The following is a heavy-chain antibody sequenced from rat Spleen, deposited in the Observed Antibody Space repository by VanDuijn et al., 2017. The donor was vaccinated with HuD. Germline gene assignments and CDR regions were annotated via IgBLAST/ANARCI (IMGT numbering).Heavy chain of an antibody. CDR1: GFTFSYYG. CDR3: GRHGRGKTTYYYVMDV. V-gene: IGHV5-29*01. J-gene: IGHJ4*01. CDR2: ISYDGSSS. Sequence: EVQLVESGGGLVQPGGSLRLSCAASGFTFSYYGMAWVRQAPTKGLEWVATISYDGSSSYYRDSVKGRFTISRDKAKSTLYLQMDSLKSEDTATYYCGRHGRGKTTYYYVMDVWGQGTSVTVSS. D-gene: IGHD4-5*01.